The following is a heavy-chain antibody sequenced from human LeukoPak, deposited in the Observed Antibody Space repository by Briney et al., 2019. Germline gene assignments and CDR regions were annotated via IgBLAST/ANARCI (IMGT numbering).Heavy chain of an antibody. V-gene: IGHV4-39*07. CDR2: IYYSGST. J-gene: IGHJ5*02. CDR3: AGGIGYATSPADH. D-gene: IGHD6-13*01. CDR1: GGSISSSSYY. Sequence: PSGTLSLTCTVSGGSISSSSYYWGWIRQPPGKGLEWIGSIYYSGSTYYNPSLKSRVTISVDTSKNHFSLSLNSVTAADTAVYFCAGGIGYATSPADHLGQGTLVIVSS.